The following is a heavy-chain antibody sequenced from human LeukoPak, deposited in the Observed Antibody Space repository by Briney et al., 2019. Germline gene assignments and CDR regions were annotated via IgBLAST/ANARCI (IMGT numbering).Heavy chain of an antibody. CDR2: IYYSGNA. J-gene: IGHJ5*02. CDR1: GGSVSSGSYY. V-gene: IGHV4-61*01. Sequence: SETLSLTCTVSGGSVSSGSYYWSWIRQPPGKGLEWIGYIYYSGNANCNPSLKSRVTISVDTSKDQFSLRLSSVTTADTAVYYCARSHIPREFDPWGQGTLVTVSS. CDR3: ARSHIPREFDP.